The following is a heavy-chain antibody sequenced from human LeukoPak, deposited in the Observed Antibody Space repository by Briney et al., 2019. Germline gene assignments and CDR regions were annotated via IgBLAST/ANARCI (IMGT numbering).Heavy chain of an antibody. CDR1: GFTFSSYG. V-gene: IGHV3-30*18. CDR3: AKEHYDRSGYYPFDY. D-gene: IGHD3-22*01. J-gene: IGHJ4*02. CDR2: ISYDGSNK. Sequence: QPGGSLRLSCAASGFTFSSYGMHWVRQAPGKGLEWVAVISYDGSNKNYADFVRGRFTISRDNSKNTLYPQMNSLRTEDTAVYYCAKEHYDRSGYYPFDYWGQGTLVTVSS.